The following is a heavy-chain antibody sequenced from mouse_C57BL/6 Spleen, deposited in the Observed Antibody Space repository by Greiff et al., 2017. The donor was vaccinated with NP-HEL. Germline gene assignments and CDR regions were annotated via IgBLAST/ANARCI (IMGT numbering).Heavy chain of an antibody. CDR2: ISSGGSYT. CDR3: ARDLYYSNPAGFAY. D-gene: IGHD2-5*01. CDR1: GFTFSSYG. V-gene: IGHV5-6*01. J-gene: IGHJ3*01. Sequence: EVQRVESGGDLVKPGGSLKLSCAASGFTFSSYGMSWVRQTPDKRLEWVATISSGGSYTYYPDSVKGRFTISRDNAKNTLYLQMSSLKSEDTAMYYCARDLYYSNPAGFAYWGQGTLVTVSA.